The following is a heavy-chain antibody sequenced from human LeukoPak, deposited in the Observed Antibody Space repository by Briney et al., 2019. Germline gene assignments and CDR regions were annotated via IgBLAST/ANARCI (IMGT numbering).Heavy chain of an antibody. V-gene: IGHV4-4*02. CDR1: GGSISSSNW. CDR3: ASSGYSRGWFDP. D-gene: IGHD6-13*01. CDR2: IYHSGST. Sequence: PSGTLSLTCAVSGGSISSSNWWSWVRQPPGKGLEWIGEIYHSGSTNYNPSLKSRVTISVDKSKKQFSLKLTSVTAADTAVYYCASSGYSRGWFDPWGQGTLVTVSS. J-gene: IGHJ5*02.